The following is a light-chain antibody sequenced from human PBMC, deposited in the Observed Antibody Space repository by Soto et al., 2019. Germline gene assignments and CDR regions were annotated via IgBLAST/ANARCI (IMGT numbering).Light chain of an antibody. CDR2: DAS. CDR3: QHYGRSPDCFT. Sequence: EDVLTQSVGTLSLSTRERATLSCRASQSVSNTYLAWYQQRPGQAPRLLIYDASSRATGIPDRFSGSGSGTDFTLTISRLEPEDFAVYYCQHYGRSPDCFTSGPGTKAAIK. CDR1: QSVSNTY. V-gene: IGKV3-20*01. J-gene: IGKJ3*01.